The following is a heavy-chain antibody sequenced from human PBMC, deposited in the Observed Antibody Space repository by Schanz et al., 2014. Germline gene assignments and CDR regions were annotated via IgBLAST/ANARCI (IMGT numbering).Heavy chain of an antibody. D-gene: IGHD3-10*01. CDR3: AKAITMVRGVIRFFDY. CDR1: GFSFNNYW. Sequence: EVQLVESGGGLVQPGGSLRLSCAASGFSFNNYWMTWFRQAPGKGLEWVANIIHDGSEKFYVDSVKGRFTISRDDAKNSLYLQMNSLRAEDTAVYYCAKAITMVRGVIRFFDYWGQGTLVTVSS. CDR2: IIHDGSEK. V-gene: IGHV3-7*03. J-gene: IGHJ4*02.